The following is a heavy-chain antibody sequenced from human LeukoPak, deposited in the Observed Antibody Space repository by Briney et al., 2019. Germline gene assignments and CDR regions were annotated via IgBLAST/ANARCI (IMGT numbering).Heavy chain of an antibody. J-gene: IGHJ4*02. CDR3: ASARHGDCVWDY. D-gene: IGHD2-21*02. Sequence: GESLKISCKGSGYSFAYWIGWVRQMPGNGLEWMGIIYSGDSHTKYSPSFQGRVTISVDNSISTAYLQWSSLEASDTAMYYCASARHGDCVWDYWGQGTLVTVSS. V-gene: IGHV5-51*01. CDR1: GYSFAYW. CDR2: IYSGDSHT.